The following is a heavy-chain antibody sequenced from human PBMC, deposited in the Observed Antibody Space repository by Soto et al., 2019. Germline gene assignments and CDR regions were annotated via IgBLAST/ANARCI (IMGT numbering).Heavy chain of an antibody. CDR1: GGSISSSNW. V-gene: IGHV4-4*02. J-gene: IGHJ3*02. Sequence: QVQLQESGPGLVKPSGTLSLTCAVSGGSISSSNWWSWVRQPPGKGLEWIGEIYHSGSTNYNPSPKSRFTISVDKSKNQFSLKLSSVTAADTAVYYCARAEGYCSGGSCYSDAFDIWGQGTMVTVSS. CDR3: ARAEGYCSGGSCYSDAFDI. CDR2: IYHSGST. D-gene: IGHD2-15*01.